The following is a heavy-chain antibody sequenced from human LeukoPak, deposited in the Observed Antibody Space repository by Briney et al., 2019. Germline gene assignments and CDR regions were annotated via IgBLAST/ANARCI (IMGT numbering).Heavy chain of an antibody. CDR1: GFIFSSYW. J-gene: IGHJ3*02. V-gene: IGHV3-7*01. CDR3: TSLRTAVYHAGEAYDI. D-gene: IGHD3-10*01. Sequence: GGSLRLSSEASGFIFSSYWMSWVRQAPGRGPEWVANIKQDGSDKYYADSVKGRFTVSRDNAKNSLYLQMNSLRVEDTAVYYCTSLRTAVYHAGEAYDIWGQGTLVTVSS. CDR2: IKQDGSDK.